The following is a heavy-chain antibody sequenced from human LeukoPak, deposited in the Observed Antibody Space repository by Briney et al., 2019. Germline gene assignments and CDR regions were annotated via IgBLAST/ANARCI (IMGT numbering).Heavy chain of an antibody. D-gene: IGHD4-17*01. V-gene: IGHV3-73*01. CDR3: TGLVSGGDYELAPFDS. CDR1: GFIFSGSA. Sequence: GGSLRLSCAASGFIFSGSAMHWVRQASGKGLEWVGHIRSKANSYATAYAASVKGRFTISRDDSKNTAYLQMDSLKNEDTAVYYCTGLVSGGDYELAPFDSWGQGTLVTVSS. J-gene: IGHJ4*02. CDR2: IRSKANSYAT.